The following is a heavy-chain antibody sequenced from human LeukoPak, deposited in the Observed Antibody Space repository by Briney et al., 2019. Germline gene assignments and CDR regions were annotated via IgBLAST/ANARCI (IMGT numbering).Heavy chain of an antibody. V-gene: IGHV3-53*01. CDR3: ARSAPSYGSGSYYFDY. J-gene: IGHJ4*02. CDR2: IYSGGST. Sequence: GGSLRLSCAASGFTVSSNYMSWVRQAPGKGLEWVSVIYSGGSTYYADSVKGRFTISRDNSKNTLYLQMNSLRAEDTAVYYCARSAPSYGSGSYYFDYWGQGTLVTVSS. D-gene: IGHD3-10*01. CDR1: GFTVSSNY.